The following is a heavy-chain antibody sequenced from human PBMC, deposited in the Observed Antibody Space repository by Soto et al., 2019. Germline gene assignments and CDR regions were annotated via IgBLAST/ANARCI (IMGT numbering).Heavy chain of an antibody. D-gene: IGHD2-15*01. CDR1: GFTFSNFG. V-gene: IGHV3-30*18. CDR3: VKGSDVARQELDR. CDR2: ISSDGGDK. J-gene: IGHJ5*02. Sequence: QVQLVESGGGVVQPARSPRLSCAASGFTFSNFGMHWVRQAPGKGLEWVAAISSDGGDKYYSHSVKDRFTVSRDNSRNTLFLQMNSLRVEDTAVYYCVKGSDVARQELDRWGQGILVTVSS.